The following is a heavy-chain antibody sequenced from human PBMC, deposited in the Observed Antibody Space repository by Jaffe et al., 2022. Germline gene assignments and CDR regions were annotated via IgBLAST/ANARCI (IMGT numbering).Heavy chain of an antibody. CDR1: GYSFTSYW. J-gene: IGHJ5*02. CDR3: ARRGYYDFWSGHAGWFDP. D-gene: IGHD3-3*01. V-gene: IGHV5-51*03. CDR2: IYPGDSDT. Sequence: EVQLVQSGAEVKKPGESLKISCKGSGYSFTSYWIGWVRQMPGKGLEWMGIIYPGDSDTRYSPSFQGQVTISADKSISTAYLQWSSLKASDTAMYYCARRGYYDFWSGHAGWFDPWGQGTLVTVSS.